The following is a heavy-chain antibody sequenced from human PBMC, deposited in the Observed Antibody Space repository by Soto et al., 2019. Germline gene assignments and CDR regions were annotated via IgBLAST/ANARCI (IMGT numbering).Heavy chain of an antibody. CDR3: ARDEGRFIIAARISFDY. CDR2: ISAYNGNT. Sequence: QVQLVQSGAEVKKPGASVKVSCKASGYTFTSYGISWVRQAPGQGLEWMGWISAYNGNTKYAQTLQGRVTMTTDTSTSTAYMERRSLRSDDTAVYYCARDEGRFIIAARISFDYWGQGTLVTVSS. J-gene: IGHJ4*02. CDR1: GYTFTSYG. V-gene: IGHV1-18*01. D-gene: IGHD6-6*01.